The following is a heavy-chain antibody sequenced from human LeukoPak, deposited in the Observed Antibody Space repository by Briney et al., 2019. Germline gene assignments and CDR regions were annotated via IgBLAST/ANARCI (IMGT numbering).Heavy chain of an antibody. CDR3: ARKPIHYDYGDNWFDP. D-gene: IGHD4-17*01. Sequence: GESLKISCKGSGYSFTSYWIGWVRQMPGKGLEWMGIIYPGDSDTRYSPSFQGQVTISADKSISTAYLQWSSLKASDTAMYYCARKPIHYDYGDNWFDPWGQGTLVTVSS. CDR2: IYPGDSDT. CDR1: GYSFTSYW. V-gene: IGHV5-51*01. J-gene: IGHJ5*02.